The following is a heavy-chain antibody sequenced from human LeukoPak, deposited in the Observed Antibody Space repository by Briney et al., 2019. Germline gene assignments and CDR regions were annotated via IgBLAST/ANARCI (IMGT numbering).Heavy chain of an antibody. Sequence: PGGSLRLSCAASGFTFSSYAMHWVRQAPGKGLEWVAVISYDGSNKCYADSVKGRFIISRDNSKNTLYLQMNSLRAEDTAVYYCARGGGSYSYWGQGTLVTVSS. CDR2: ISYDGSNK. V-gene: IGHV3-30-3*01. J-gene: IGHJ4*02. CDR3: ARGGGSYSY. D-gene: IGHD1-26*01. CDR1: GFTFSSYA.